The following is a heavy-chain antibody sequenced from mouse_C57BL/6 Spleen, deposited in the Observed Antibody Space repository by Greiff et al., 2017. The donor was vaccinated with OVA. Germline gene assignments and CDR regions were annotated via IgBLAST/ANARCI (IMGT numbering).Heavy chain of an antibody. CDR1: GYTFTSYW. D-gene: IGHD2-1*01. V-gene: IGHV1-50*01. CDR2: IDPSDSYT. Sequence: QVQLQQSGAELVKPGASVKLSCKASGYTFTSYWMQWVKQRPGQGLEWIGEIDPSDSYTNYNQKFKGKATLTVDTSSSTAYMQLSSLTSEDSAVYYCARSLGGNYYFDYWGQGTTLTVSS. CDR3: ARSLGGNYYFDY. J-gene: IGHJ2*01.